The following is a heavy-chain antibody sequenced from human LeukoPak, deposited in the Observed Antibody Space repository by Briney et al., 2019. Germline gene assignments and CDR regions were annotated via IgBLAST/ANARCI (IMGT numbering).Heavy chain of an antibody. CDR1: GGSISRISDY. CDR2: IYYSGST. V-gene: IGHV4-39*01. CDR3: ARYWGPYDNSGAYLGY. Sequence: SETLSLTCTVSGGSISRISDYLGWLRHPPGTGLEWIAIIYYSGSTYYNPSLKSRVTISVDTSKNQFSLKLSSVTAADTAMYYCARYWGPYDNSGAYLGYWGQGTLVTVSS. D-gene: IGHD3-22*01. J-gene: IGHJ4*02.